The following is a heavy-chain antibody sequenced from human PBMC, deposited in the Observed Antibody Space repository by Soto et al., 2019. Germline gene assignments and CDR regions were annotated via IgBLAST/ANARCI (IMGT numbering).Heavy chain of an antibody. V-gene: IGHV4-61*01. CDR3: ARVHRYCSSTSCPHLDV. CDR2: IYYSGST. D-gene: IGHD2-2*01. CDR1: GGSVSSGSYY. Sequence: QVQLQESGPGLVKPSETLSLTCTVSGGSVSSGSYYWSWIRQPPGKGLEWIGYIYYSGSTNYNPSLKSRVTISVDRSKNQFSLKLSSVNAADTAVYYCARVHRYCSSTSCPHLDVWGQGTTVTVSS. J-gene: IGHJ6*02.